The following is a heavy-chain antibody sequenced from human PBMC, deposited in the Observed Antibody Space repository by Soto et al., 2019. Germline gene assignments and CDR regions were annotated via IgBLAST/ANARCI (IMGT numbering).Heavy chain of an antibody. CDR1: GFTFNHYA. CDR2: IIANGGT. J-gene: IGHJ4*02. D-gene: IGHD2-15*01. CDR3: AKDYTVAADPSSVIIFDY. Sequence: GGSLRLSCAASGFTFNHYAMSWVRQAPGKXLEWVSIIIANGGTFYADSVKGRFTISRDNSKNTVYLQMSSLRVEDTAIYYCAKDYTVAADPSSVIIFDYWGQGALVTVSS. V-gene: IGHV3-23*01.